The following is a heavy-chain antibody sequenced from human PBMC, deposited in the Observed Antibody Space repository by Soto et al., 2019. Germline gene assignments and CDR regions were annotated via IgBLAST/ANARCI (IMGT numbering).Heavy chain of an antibody. J-gene: IGHJ5*02. CDR2: TYYRSKWYN. CDR3: ARTFRFAFESDNWFDP. D-gene: IGHD3-3*02. CDR1: GDSVSSNSAA. Sequence: SQTLSLTCAISGDSVSSNSAASNWIRQSPSRGLEWLGRTYYRSKWYNDYAVSVKSRITINPDTSKNQFSLQLNSVTPEDTAVYYCARTFRFAFESDNWFDPWGQGTLVTVSS. V-gene: IGHV6-1*01.